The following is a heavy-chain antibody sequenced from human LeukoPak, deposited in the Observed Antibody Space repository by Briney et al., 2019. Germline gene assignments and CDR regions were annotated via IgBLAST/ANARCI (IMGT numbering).Heavy chain of an antibody. CDR1: GDRVSSNSAA. V-gene: IGHV6-1*01. CDR3: AREGSIRAASQVGDFDV. J-gene: IGHJ3*01. Sequence: SQTLSLTCAISGDRVSSNSAAWNWIRQSPSRGLEWLGRTYYRSTWYSDYAVSVKSRMTINSDTSKNQFSLQLNSVTPEDTAVYYCAREGSIRAASQVGDFDVWDQGKMVTVSS. D-gene: IGHD2-2*02. CDR2: TYYRSTWYS.